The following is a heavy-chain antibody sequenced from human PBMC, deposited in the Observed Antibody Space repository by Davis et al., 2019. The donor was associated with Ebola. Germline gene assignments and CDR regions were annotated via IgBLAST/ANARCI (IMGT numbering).Heavy chain of an antibody. J-gene: IGHJ4*02. Sequence: ASVKVSCKASGYTFTSYDINWVRQATGQGLEWMGWMNPNSGNTGYAQKFQGRVTMTRNTSISTAYMELSSLRSEDTAVYYCARDRRYYSDSSGSRGYYFDYWGQGTLVTVSS. V-gene: IGHV1-8*01. CDR3: ARDRRYYSDSSGSRGYYFDY. CDR2: MNPNSGNT. CDR1: GYTFTSYD. D-gene: IGHD3-22*01.